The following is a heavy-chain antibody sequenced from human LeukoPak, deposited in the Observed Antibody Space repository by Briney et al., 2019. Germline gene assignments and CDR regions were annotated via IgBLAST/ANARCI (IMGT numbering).Heavy chain of an antibody. D-gene: IGHD1-1*01. J-gene: IGHJ4*02. CDR1: GFTFSTTW. CDR3: ATAGAFYFQN. CDR2: IDGEARTI. V-gene: IGHV3-74*01. Sequence: GGSLRLSCAASGFTFSTTWVHWVRQAPGQGLVWVSRIDGEARTIDYADSVKGRFIISRDNAKNTLYLQMNSLRPEDTAVYYCATAGAFYFQNWGQGTLVTVSS.